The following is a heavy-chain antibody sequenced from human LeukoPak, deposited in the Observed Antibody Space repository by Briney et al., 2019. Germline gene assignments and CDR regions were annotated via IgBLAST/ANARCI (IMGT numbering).Heavy chain of an antibody. CDR1: GFTFSSYS. J-gene: IGHJ4*02. CDR3: ARGGGNILFDY. Sequence: GGSLRLSCAASGFTFSSYSMNWVRQAPGKGLEWVSSISSSSSYIYYADSVKGRFTISRDSAKNSLYLQMNSLRAEDTAVYYCARGGGNILFDYWGQGTLVTVSS. D-gene: IGHD4-23*01. V-gene: IGHV3-21*01. CDR2: ISSSSSYI.